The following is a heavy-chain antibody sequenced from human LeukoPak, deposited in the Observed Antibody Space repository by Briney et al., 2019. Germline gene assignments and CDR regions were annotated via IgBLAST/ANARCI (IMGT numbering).Heavy chain of an antibody. CDR2: INPSGSST. D-gene: IGHD1-26*01. Sequence: GASVKVSCKASGYTFTSYYMHWVRQAPGQGLEWMGEINPSGSSTSYAQKFQGRVTMTRDTSTTTVYMEVSSLRSEDTAVYYCARVAKWELPYFDYWGQGTLVTVSS. CDR1: GYTFTSYY. CDR3: ARVAKWELPYFDY. V-gene: IGHV1-46*01. J-gene: IGHJ4*02.